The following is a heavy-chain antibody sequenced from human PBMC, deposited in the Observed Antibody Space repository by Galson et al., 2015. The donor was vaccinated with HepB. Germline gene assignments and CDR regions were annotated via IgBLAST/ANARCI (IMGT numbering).Heavy chain of an antibody. V-gene: IGHV1-3*01. CDR1: GYTFTTYP. J-gene: IGHJ5*02. D-gene: IGHD6-13*01. CDR3: ARGLGLWASSGWYVPGGDNWFDP. Sequence: SVKVSCKASGYTFTTYPIHWVRQAPGQGLEWMGWINLGNGNTKYSQRFQGRVMFSRDTSASTAYMEVSSLRSEDTAVYYCARGLGLWASSGWYVPGGDNWFDPWGQGTLVTVSS. CDR2: INLGNGNT.